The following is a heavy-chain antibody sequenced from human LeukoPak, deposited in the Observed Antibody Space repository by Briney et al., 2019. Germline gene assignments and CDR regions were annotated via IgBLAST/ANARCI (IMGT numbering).Heavy chain of an antibody. Sequence: SETLSLTCTVSGGSISSYYWSWIRQPPGKGLEWIGYIYYSGSTNYNPSLTSRVTISVDTSKNQFSLKLSSVTAADTAVYYCAISKQGYSYGYFDYGGQGTLVTVS. CDR3: AISKQGYSYGYFDY. J-gene: IGHJ4*02. V-gene: IGHV4-59*01. CDR1: GGSISSYY. CDR2: IYYSGST. D-gene: IGHD5-18*01.